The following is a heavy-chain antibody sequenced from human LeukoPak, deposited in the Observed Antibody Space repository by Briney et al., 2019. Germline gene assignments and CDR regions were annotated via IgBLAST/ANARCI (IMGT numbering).Heavy chain of an antibody. CDR3: ARVTMVRGAPSHTRSVRFDP. CDR1: GDSISTYY. CDR2: VNLSGST. Sequence: SETLSLTCTISGDSISTYYWSWIRQSPGKGLEWIGDVNLSGSTNYNPSLNYNPSLKSRVSISIDTSKNQFSLKLSSVTAADTAVYYCARVTMVRGAPSHTRSVRFDPWGQGTLVTVSS. D-gene: IGHD3-10*01. J-gene: IGHJ5*02. V-gene: IGHV4-59*08.